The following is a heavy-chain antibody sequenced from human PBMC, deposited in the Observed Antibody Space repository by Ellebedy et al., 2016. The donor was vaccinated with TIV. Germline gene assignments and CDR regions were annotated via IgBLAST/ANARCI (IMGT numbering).Heavy chain of an antibody. Sequence: ASVKVSCKASGYTFTSYGISWVRQAPGQGLEWMGWISTYNGNAKYAQKLQGRVTMTTDTSTSTVYMELRSLRSDDTAVYYCARGGLYCSSTSCHPWEGAFDIWGQGTMVTVSS. CDR1: GYTFTSYG. V-gene: IGHV1-18*04. CDR3: ARGGLYCSSTSCHPWEGAFDI. CDR2: ISTYNGNA. J-gene: IGHJ3*02. D-gene: IGHD2-2*01.